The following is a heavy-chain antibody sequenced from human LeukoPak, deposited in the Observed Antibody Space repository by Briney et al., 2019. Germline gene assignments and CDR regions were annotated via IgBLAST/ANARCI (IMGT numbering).Heavy chain of an antibody. V-gene: IGHV4-4*02. CDR3: ARVRSGSYDAFDI. CDR2: IYHSGST. J-gene: IGHJ3*02. Sequence: SETLSLTCAVSGGSISSSNWWSWVRQPPRKGLEWIGEIYHSGSTNYNPSLKSRVTISVDKSKNQFSLKLSSVTAADTAVYYCARVRSGSYDAFDIWGQGTMVTVSS. CDR1: GGSISSSNW. D-gene: IGHD3-10*01.